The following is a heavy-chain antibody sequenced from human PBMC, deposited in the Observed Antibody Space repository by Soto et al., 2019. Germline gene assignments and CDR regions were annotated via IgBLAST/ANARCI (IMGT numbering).Heavy chain of an antibody. D-gene: IGHD2-2*01. Sequence: QVQLVESGGGVVQPGKSLRLSCAASGFTASRYGMHWVRQAPGKGLEWVATRSYDGRTKNYADSVKGRFTISRDNSKNTLYLQMDSLRHEDTAVYYCAREVECSSTTCQNYYKYGMSVWGQGATVTVSS. J-gene: IGHJ6*02. V-gene: IGHV3-30*05. CDR1: GFTASRYG. CDR3: AREVECSSTTCQNYYKYGMSV. CDR2: RSYDGRTK.